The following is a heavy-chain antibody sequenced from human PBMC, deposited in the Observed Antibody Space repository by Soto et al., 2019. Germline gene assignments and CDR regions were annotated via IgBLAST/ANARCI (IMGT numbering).Heavy chain of an antibody. CDR1: RFSFSLYW. D-gene: IGHD2-15*01. J-gene: IGHJ5*02. Sequence: MRLSCAASRFSFSLYWMSWVRQTPRKGLQWVANIKQDGSQKYYVDSVKGRFTIYRDNAKNSLYLQMNSLRAEDTAIYYCARPYCSGGSCYNWFDPWGQGTLVTVSS. CDR2: IKQDGSQK. CDR3: ARPYCSGGSCYNWFDP. V-gene: IGHV3-7*03.